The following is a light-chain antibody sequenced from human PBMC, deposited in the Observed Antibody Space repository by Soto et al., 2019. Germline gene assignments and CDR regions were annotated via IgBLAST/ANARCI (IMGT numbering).Light chain of an antibody. Sequence: DIVLTQSPDSLAVSLGERATINCKSSQSVLSSSNIKNTLAWYQQKPGQPPKLLIFWASSRKSGVPDRFSGSGSGTDFTLTISSLQAEDVAVYYCQQYYSTPRTFGQGTKVEIK. CDR2: WAS. CDR3: QQYYSTPRT. J-gene: IGKJ1*01. V-gene: IGKV4-1*01. CDR1: QSVLSSSNIKNT.